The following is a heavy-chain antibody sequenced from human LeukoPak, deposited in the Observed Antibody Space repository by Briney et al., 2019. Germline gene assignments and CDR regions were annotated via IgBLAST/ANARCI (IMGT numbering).Heavy chain of an antibody. Sequence: QPGRSLRLSCAASGFTFSSYGMHWVRQAPGKGLEWVAVISYDGSNKYYADSVKGRFPISRDNSKNTLYLQMNSLRAEDTAVYYCATLSVTTRVPDFDYWGQGTLVTVSS. V-gene: IGHV3-30*03. CDR3: ATLSVTTRVPDFDY. CDR2: ISYDGSNK. D-gene: IGHD4-17*01. CDR1: GFTFSSYG. J-gene: IGHJ4*02.